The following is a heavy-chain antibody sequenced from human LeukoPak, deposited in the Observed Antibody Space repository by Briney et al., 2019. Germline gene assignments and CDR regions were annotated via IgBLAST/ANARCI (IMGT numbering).Heavy chain of an antibody. CDR2: IYYSGST. Sequence: PSETLSLTCTVSGGSISSYYWSWIRQPPGKGLEWIGYIYYSGSTNYNPSLKSRVTISVDTSKNQFSLKLSSVTAADTAVYYCARAHRSSSGRWFDPWGQGTLVTVSS. V-gene: IGHV4-59*01. J-gene: IGHJ5*02. CDR1: GGSISSYY. D-gene: IGHD6-13*01. CDR3: ARAHRSSSGRWFDP.